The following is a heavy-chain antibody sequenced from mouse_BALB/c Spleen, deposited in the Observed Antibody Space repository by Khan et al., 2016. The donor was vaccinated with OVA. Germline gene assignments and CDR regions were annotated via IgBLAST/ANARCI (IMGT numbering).Heavy chain of an antibody. D-gene: IGHD4-1*01. J-gene: IGHJ3*01. CDR1: GFTFSAYG. V-gene: IGHV5-6*01. Sequence: EVQRVESGGDLVKPGGSLKLSCAASGFTFSAYGMSWVRQTPDRRLEWVATISSGGDFTYYPDSVKGRFTISRDNAKNTLYLQMSSLKSEDTAVYYCASHLTGSFAYWGQGTLVTVSA. CDR2: ISSGGDFT. CDR3: ASHLTGSFAY.